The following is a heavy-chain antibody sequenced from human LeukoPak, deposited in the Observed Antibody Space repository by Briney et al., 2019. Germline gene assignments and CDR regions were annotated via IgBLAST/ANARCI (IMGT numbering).Heavy chain of an antibody. CDR1: GGSLSGFH. V-gene: IGHV4-59*08. CDR3: ARYTSGGGAFDI. J-gene: IGHJ3*02. CDR2: VFYNGST. D-gene: IGHD6-19*01. Sequence: PSETLSLTCTVSGGSLSGFHWGWIRQPPGERLEWIGCVFYNGSTNYNPSLNSRVTISVDTSKNQFSLKLSSVTAADTAVYYCARYTSGGGAFDIWGQGTMVTVSS.